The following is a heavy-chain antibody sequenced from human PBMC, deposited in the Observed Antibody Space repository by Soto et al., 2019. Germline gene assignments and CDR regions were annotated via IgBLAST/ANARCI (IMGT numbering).Heavy chain of an antibody. CDR3: ARIPTGTTNDASDI. V-gene: IGHV4-39*01. J-gene: IGHJ3*02. CDR1: GDSISNSRFY. CDR2: IYYSGST. D-gene: IGHD1-1*01. Sequence: QLQLQESGPGLVKPSETLSLSCGVSGDSISNSRFYWGRIRQPPGKGLEWIGSIYYSGSTYYNPSLKSRVTISIDTSKNQFSLKLSSVTAADTAVYYCARIPTGTTNDASDIWGHGTLVTVSS.